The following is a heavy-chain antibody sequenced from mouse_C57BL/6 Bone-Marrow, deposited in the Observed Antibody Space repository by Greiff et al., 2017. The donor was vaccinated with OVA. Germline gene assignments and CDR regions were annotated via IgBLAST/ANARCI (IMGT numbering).Heavy chain of an antibody. Sequence: QVQLQQSGPGLVQPSQSLSITCTVSGFSLTSYGVHWVRQSPGKGLEWLGVIWSGGSTDYNAAFISRLSISKDNSKIQVFFKMNSLQADDTAIYYCDRTPHYYGSSYDYAMDYWGQGTSVTVSS. CDR3: DRTPHYYGSSYDYAMDY. J-gene: IGHJ4*01. V-gene: IGHV2-2*01. D-gene: IGHD1-1*01. CDR1: GFSLTSYG. CDR2: IWSGGST.